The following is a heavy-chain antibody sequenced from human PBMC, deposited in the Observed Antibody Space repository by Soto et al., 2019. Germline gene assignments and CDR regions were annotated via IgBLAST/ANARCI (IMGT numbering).Heavy chain of an antibody. D-gene: IGHD3-16*02. CDR1: GFTFTNYW. V-gene: IGHV3-74*01. CDR2: INPDGRTT. CDR3: ARGEVSTCGKFDS. Sequence: EVQLVESGGGLVQPGGSLRLSCEASGFTFTNYWVHWVRQAPGKGLVWVSRINPDGRTTTYADSVKGSFIISRDNAKNTVYLHMNSLRAEDTAVYYSARGEVSTCGKFDSWGQGTLVTV. J-gene: IGHJ4*02.